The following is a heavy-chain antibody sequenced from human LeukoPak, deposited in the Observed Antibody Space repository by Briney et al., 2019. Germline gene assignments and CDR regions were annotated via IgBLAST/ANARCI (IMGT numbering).Heavy chain of an antibody. V-gene: IGHV4-39*07. D-gene: IGHD3-10*01. J-gene: IGHJ4*02. CDR2: IYYSGST. Sequence: PSETPSLTCTVSGGSISSSSYYWGWIRQPPGKGLEWIGSIYYSGSTYYNPSLKSRVTISVDTSKNQFSLKLSSVTAADTAVYYCARDPYYYGSGSSYYFDYWGQGTLVTVSS. CDR3: ARDPYYYGSGSSYYFDY. CDR1: GGSISSSSYY.